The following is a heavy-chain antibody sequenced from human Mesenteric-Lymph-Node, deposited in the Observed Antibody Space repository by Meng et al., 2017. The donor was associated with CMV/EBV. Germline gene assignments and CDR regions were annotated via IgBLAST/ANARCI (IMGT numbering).Heavy chain of an antibody. J-gene: IGHJ3*02. D-gene: IGHD2-2*01. CDR3: ATGYCTSTTCYGAFDI. CDR2: TSWDGGST. V-gene: IGHV3-43D*03. CDR1: GFIFSNYA. Sequence: GGSLRLSCGASGFIFSNYAMSWVRLVPGKGLEWVSLTSWDGGSTHYADSVKGRFTISRDNSKNSLYLQMNSLRAEDTALYYCATGYCTSTTCYGAFDIWGRGTMVTVSS.